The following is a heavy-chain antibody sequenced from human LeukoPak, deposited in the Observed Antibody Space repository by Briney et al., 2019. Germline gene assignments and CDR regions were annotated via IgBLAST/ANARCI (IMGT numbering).Heavy chain of an antibody. Sequence: TSETLSLTCTVSGGSISSGSHYWGWIRQPPGKGLEWIGGIYYNENTYYNPSLKSRVTISVDTSKSQFFLKLSSVTAADTAVYFCASSPDDYGDYAAGNWFDPWGQGTLVTVSS. V-gene: IGHV4-39*01. CDR1: GGSISSGSHY. CDR2: IYYNENT. CDR3: ASSPDDYGDYAAGNWFDP. J-gene: IGHJ5*02. D-gene: IGHD4-17*01.